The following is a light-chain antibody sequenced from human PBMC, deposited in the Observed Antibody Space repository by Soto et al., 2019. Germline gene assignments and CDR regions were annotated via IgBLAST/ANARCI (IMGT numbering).Light chain of an antibody. CDR3: QQYSDYST. CDR2: DAS. CDR1: QTVRTW. J-gene: IGKJ1*01. V-gene: IGKV1-5*01. Sequence: DIQMTQSPSTLSASVGDTVTITCRAGQTVRTWLAWYQQKVGGAPKLLIYDASTLESGVPSRFSGSGSETEFTLPINSLQPDDFATYYCQQYSDYSTFGQGTRLEIK.